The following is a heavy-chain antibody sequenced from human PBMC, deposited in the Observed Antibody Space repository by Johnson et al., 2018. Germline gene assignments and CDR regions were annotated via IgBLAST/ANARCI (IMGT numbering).Heavy chain of an antibody. Sequence: QVQLVESGGGVVQPGRSLRLSCAASGFTFSSYGMHWVRQAPGKGLEWVAVISYDGSNKYYADSVKGRFTISRDNSKNTLYLQMNSLRAEDTAVYYCAKDRRSGSSNFQHWGHGTLVTVSS. CDR1: GFTFSSYG. D-gene: IGHD3-10*01. V-gene: IGHV3-30*18. CDR3: AKDRRSGSSNFQH. CDR2: ISYDGSNK. J-gene: IGHJ1*01.